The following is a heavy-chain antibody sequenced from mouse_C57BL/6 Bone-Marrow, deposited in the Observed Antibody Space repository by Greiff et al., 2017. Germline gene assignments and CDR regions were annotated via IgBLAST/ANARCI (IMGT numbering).Heavy chain of an antibody. D-gene: IGHD1-1*01. CDR1: GYTFTSYW. CDR3: ARGYYGYFDY. Sequence: QVQLQQPGAELVMPGASVKLSCKASGYTFTSYWMHWVKQRPGQGLEWIGEIDPSDSYTNYNQKFKGKSTLTVDKSSSTAYTQLSSLTSEDSAVYYCARGYYGYFDYWGQGTTLTVSS. CDR2: IDPSDSYT. J-gene: IGHJ2*01. V-gene: IGHV1-69*01.